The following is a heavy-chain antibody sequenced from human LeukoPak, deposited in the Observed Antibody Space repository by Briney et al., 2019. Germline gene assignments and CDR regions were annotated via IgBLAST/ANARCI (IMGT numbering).Heavy chain of an antibody. CDR3: ARRGAFGYSYGHVFDY. J-gene: IGHJ4*02. Sequence: SETLSLTCTVSGGSISSYYWSWIRQPPGKGLEWIGYIYYSGSTNYNPSLKSRVTISVDTSKNQFSLKLSSVTAADTAVYYCARRGAFGYSYGHVFDYWGQGTLVTVSS. CDR2: IYYSGST. CDR1: GGSISSYY. V-gene: IGHV4-59*08. D-gene: IGHD5-18*01.